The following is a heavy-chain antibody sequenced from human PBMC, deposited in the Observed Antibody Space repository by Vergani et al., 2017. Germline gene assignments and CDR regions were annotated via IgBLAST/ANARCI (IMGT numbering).Heavy chain of an antibody. J-gene: IGHJ6*02. CDR2: IIPIFGTA. V-gene: IGHV1-69*12. D-gene: IGHD2-2*01. Sequence: QVQLVQSGAEVKKPGSSVKVSCKASGGTFSSYAISWVRQAPGQGLEWMGGIIPIFGTANYAQKFQGRVTITADESTRTAYMELSSLRSEDTAVYYCARAGYCSSTSCPTLSHYGMDVWGQGTTVTVSS. CDR1: GGTFSSYA. CDR3: ARAGYCSSTSCPTLSHYGMDV.